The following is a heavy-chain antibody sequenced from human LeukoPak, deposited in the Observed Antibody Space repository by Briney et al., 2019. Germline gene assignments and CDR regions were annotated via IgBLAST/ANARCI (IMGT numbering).Heavy chain of an antibody. CDR3: ARADSGSQGSLDY. V-gene: IGHV3-21*01. CDR1: GFTFSSYS. J-gene: IGHJ4*02. Sequence: PGGSLRLSCAASGFTFSSYSMNWVRQAPGKGLEWVSSISSSSSYIYYADSVKGRFTIPRDNAKNSLYLQMNSLRAEDTAVYYCARADSGSQGSLDYWGQGTLVTVSS. CDR2: ISSSSSYI. D-gene: IGHD1-26*01.